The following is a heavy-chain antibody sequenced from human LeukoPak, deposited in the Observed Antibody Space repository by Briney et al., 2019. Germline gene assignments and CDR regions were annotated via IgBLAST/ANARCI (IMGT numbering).Heavy chain of an antibody. V-gene: IGHV3-48*03. J-gene: IGHJ5*02. CDR3: ARGDPHADL. CDR2: ITISGHTK. Sequence: PGGSLRLSCAASGFDLSTYEMKCVRQAREEGLEWIADITISGHTKNYADSVKGRFTISRDNARTSLYLQMNSLRVEDTGVYYCARGDPHADLWGQGTLVTVSS. CDR1: GFDLSTYE.